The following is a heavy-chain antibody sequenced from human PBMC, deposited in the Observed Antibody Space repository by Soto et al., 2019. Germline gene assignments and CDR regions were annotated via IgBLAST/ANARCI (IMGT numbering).Heavy chain of an antibody. Sequence: QVQLVQSGAEVKTPGSSLKVSCTVSGSRFSNYVISWVRQAPGHGLEWLGRIIPIFNTTQYAQKFQGRVTITGDKSTNTGSLELSSLRSDDTAVYYCAREGRGKKAGYNGLVSLGYWGQGTLVTVSS. J-gene: IGHJ4*02. CDR2: IIPIFNTT. D-gene: IGHD2-2*02. V-gene: IGHV1-69*06. CDR3: AREGRGKKAGYNGLVSLGY. CDR1: GSRFSNYV.